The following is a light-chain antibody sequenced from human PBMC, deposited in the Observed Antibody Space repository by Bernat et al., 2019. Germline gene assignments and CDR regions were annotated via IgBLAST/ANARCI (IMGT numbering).Light chain of an antibody. CDR1: QSVRTS. Sequence: EIVMTQSPATLSVSPGDTATLSCRASQSVRTSLAWYQQIPGQAPRLLTHDASTRATGIPARFSGSGSGTEFTLTISSLQSEDFAVYYCQQYNNWPPLFTFGPGTKVDIK. CDR2: DAS. J-gene: IGKJ3*01. CDR3: QQYNNWPPLFT. V-gene: IGKV3-15*01.